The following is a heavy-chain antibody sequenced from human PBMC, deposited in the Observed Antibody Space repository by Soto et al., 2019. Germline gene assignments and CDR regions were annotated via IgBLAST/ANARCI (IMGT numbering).Heavy chain of an antibody. V-gene: IGHV1-3*01. D-gene: IGHD3-3*01. J-gene: IGHJ6*02. Sequence: ASVKVSCKASGYTFTSYAMHWVRQAPGQRLEWMGWINAGNGNTKYSQKFQGRVTITRDTSASTAYMELSSLGSEDTAVYYCARELKRITIFGVVISKNYYYYYGMDVWGQGTTVTVSS. CDR1: GYTFTSYA. CDR2: INAGNGNT. CDR3: ARELKRITIFGVVISKNYYYYYGMDV.